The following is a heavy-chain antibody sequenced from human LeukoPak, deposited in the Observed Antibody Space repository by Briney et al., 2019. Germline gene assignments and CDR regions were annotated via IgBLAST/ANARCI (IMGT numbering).Heavy chain of an antibody. CDR2: INRSGST. Sequence: SETLSLTCAVYGGSFSGYYWSWIRQPPGKGLEWIGEINRSGSTNYNPSLKSRVTISVDTSKNQFSLKLSSVTAADTAVYYCAVYYYDSSGYSFPYDYWGQGTLVTVSS. V-gene: IGHV4-34*01. J-gene: IGHJ4*02. CDR1: GGSFSGYY. D-gene: IGHD3-22*01. CDR3: AVYYYDSSGYSFPYDY.